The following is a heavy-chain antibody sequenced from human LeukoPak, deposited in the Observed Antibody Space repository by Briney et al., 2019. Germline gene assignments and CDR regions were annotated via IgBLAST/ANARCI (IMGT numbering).Heavy chain of an antibody. Sequence: GASVKVSCKASVYTFTAYYIHWVRQAPGQGFEWMGWINPNSGGTNYAQKFQGRVTMTRDTSISTAYMELSSLRSDDTAVYYCARDFIVGATTFDYWGQGTLVTVSS. CDR2: INPNSGGT. V-gene: IGHV1-2*02. CDR3: ARDFIVGATTFDY. CDR1: VYTFTAYY. J-gene: IGHJ4*02. D-gene: IGHD1-26*01.